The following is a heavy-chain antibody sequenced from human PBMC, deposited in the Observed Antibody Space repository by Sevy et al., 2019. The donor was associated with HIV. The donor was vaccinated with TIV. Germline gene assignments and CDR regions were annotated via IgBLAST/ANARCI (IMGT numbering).Heavy chain of an antibody. Sequence: GGSLRLSCAASGFIFSAYGMHWVRQAPGKGLEWVAVISYDGRNRLYADSVKGRFTISRDNSKNSLNLQMNSLRGEDTAVYYCAKDGYDYADTVRVPEYWGQGTLVTVSS. CDR1: GFIFSAYG. CDR3: AKDGYDYADTVRVPEY. CDR2: ISYDGRNR. D-gene: IGHD4-17*01. J-gene: IGHJ4*02. V-gene: IGHV3-30*18.